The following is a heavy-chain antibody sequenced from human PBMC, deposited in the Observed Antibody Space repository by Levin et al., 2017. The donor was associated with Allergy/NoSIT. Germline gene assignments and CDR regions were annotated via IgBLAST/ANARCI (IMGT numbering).Heavy chain of an antibody. V-gene: IGHV3-9*01. CDR2: ISWNSGSI. CDR3: AKGRRGYSYGARPYYDYGMDV. D-gene: IGHD5-18*01. J-gene: IGHJ6*02. CDR1: GFTFDDYA. Sequence: GGSLRLSCAASGFTFDDYAMHWVRQAPGKGLEWVSGISWNSGSIGYADSVKGRFTISRDNAKNSLYLQMNSLRAEDTALYYCAKGRRGYSYGARPYYDYGMDVWGQGTTVTVSS.